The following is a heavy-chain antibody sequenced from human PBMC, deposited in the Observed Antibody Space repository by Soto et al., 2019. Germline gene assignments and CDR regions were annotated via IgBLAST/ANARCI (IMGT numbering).Heavy chain of an antibody. Sequence: SETLSLTCAVYGGSFSGYYWSWIRQPPGKGLEWIGEINHSGSTNYNPSLKSRVTISVDTSKNQFSLKLSSVTAADTAVYYCARVVTMIVVVNWFDPWGQGTLVTVAS. CDR1: GGSFSGYY. D-gene: IGHD3-22*01. CDR2: INHSGST. V-gene: IGHV4-34*01. CDR3: ARVVTMIVVVNWFDP. J-gene: IGHJ5*02.